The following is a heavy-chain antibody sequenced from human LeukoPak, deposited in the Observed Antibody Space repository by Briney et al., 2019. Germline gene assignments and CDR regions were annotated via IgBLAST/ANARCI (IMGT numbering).Heavy chain of an antibody. CDR3: AREGYDFWSGYYQPVY. D-gene: IGHD3-3*01. CDR2: ISSSSSTI. J-gene: IGHJ4*02. V-gene: IGHV3-48*04. Sequence: GGSLRLSCAASGFTFSSYSMNWVRQAPGKGLEWVSYISSSSSTIYYADSVKGRFTISRDNAKNSLYLQMSSLRAEDTAVYYCAREGYDFWSGYYQPVYWGQGTLVTVSS. CDR1: GFTFSSYS.